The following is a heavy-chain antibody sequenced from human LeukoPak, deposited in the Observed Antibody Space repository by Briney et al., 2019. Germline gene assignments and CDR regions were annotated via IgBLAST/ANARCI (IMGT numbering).Heavy chain of an antibody. CDR1: GLTFSDYF. V-gene: IGHV3-11*04. Sequence: GGSLRLSCAVSGLTFSDYFMTWIRQAPGKGLEWVSYIGGNGRSTYYADSVRGRFTISRDNAKNSVYLQIDNLRVDGTAVYYCATSQSSVAGILGDWGQGTLVTVSS. J-gene: IGHJ1*01. CDR2: IGGNGRST. D-gene: IGHD6-19*01. CDR3: ATSQSSVAGILGD.